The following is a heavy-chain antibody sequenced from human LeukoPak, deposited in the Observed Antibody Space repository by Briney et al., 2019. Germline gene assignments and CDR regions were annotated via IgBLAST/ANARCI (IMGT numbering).Heavy chain of an antibody. D-gene: IGHD2-2*01. CDR3: ARIGYSSSCTDY. V-gene: IGHV3-7*01. CDR2: IKQDGSQK. J-gene: IGHJ4*02. CDR1: EFSFSDSY. Sequence: GSLRLSCTASEFSFSDSYMTWVRQAPGKGLEWVANIKQDGSQKYYVDSLKGRFTISRDNAKNSVYLQMNSLRAGDTAVYYCARIGYSSSCTDYWGQGTLVTVSS.